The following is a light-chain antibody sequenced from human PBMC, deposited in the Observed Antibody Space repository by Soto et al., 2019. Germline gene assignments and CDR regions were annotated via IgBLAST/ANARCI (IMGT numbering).Light chain of an antibody. CDR2: AAS. J-gene: IGKJ1*01. Sequence: ILKNQSPSSFSASTGDRVTITCRASQGISSYLAWYQQKPGKAPKLLIYAASTLQSGVPSRFSGSGSGTDFTLTISCLQSEDFATYYCQQYYSYPRTFGQGTKV. CDR3: QQYYSYPRT. CDR1: QGISSY. V-gene: IGKV1-8*01.